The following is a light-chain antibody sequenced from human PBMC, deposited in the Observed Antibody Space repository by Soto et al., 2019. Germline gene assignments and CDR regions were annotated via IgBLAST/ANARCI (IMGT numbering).Light chain of an antibody. CDR1: SSDVGGYNY. J-gene: IGLJ1*01. Sequence: QSVLTQPPSASGSPGQSVTISCTGTSSDVGGYNYVSWYQQHPGKAPKLMIYEVSKRPSGVPDRFSGSKSGNTASLTVSGLQAEDEADYYCSSYAGSNNFGHYVFGTGTKLTVL. CDR3: SSYAGSNNFGHYV. CDR2: EVS. V-gene: IGLV2-8*01.